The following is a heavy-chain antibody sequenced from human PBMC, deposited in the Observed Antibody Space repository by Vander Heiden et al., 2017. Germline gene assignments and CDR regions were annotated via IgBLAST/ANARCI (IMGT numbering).Heavy chain of an antibody. CDR1: GFTFSNYA. CDR3: VKLTLDY. Sequence: EVQMLESGGGLVQPGGSLRLSCAASGFTFSNYAMSWVRQAPGKGLEWVSVISDSGDITYYADSVKGRFTISRDNSKNTLYLQMNSLRAEDTAIYYCVKLTLDYWGQGTLVTVSS. CDR2: ISDSGDIT. J-gene: IGHJ4*02. V-gene: IGHV3-23*01.